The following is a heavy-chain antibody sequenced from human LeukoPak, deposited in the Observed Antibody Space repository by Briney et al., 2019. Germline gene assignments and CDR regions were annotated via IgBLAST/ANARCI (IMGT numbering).Heavy chain of an antibody. CDR1: GFTVSSNY. CDR3: ARAGNLDY. CDR2: ISGSGGST. J-gene: IGHJ4*02. V-gene: IGHV3-21*01. Sequence: PWGSLRLSCAASGFTVSSNYMSWVRQAPGKGLEWVSAISGSGGSTYYADSVKGRFTISRDIANNSLYLQMDSLRGEDTAVYYCARAGNLDYWGQGTLVTVSS.